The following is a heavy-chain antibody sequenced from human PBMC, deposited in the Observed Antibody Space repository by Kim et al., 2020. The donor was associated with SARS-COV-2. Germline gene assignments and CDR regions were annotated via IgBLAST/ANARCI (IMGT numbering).Heavy chain of an antibody. Sequence: GGSLRLSCVGSGLIFSNFAIIWVRQAPGKGLEWVSAIRGSGDTTHYADSVTGRFTVSRDNAKSTVYLQMDSLRADDTAVYYCAKDPNGDYVGAFDFWGQG. CDR2: IRGSGDTT. D-gene: IGHD4-17*01. CDR3: AKDPNGDYVGAFDF. CDR1: GLIFSNFA. J-gene: IGHJ3*01. V-gene: IGHV3-23*01.